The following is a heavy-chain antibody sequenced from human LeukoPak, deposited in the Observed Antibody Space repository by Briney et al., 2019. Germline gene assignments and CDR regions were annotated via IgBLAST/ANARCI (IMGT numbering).Heavy chain of an antibody. J-gene: IGHJ4*02. D-gene: IGHD1-26*01. V-gene: IGHV3-7*03. CDR3: ARSIVGAPFDY. Sequence: HPGGSLRLSCAASGFTLSSYWMSWVRQAPGKGLEWVANIKQDGSEKYYVDSVKGRFTISRDNAKNSLYLQMNSLRAEDTAVYYCARSIVGAPFDYWGQGTLVTVSS. CDR2: IKQDGSEK. CDR1: GFTLSSYW.